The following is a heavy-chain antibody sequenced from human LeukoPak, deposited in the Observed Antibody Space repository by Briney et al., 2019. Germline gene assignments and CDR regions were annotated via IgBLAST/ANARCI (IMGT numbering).Heavy chain of an antibody. CDR1: GGSISSATYY. Sequence: SETLSLTCTVSGGSISSATYYWNWPRQPAGTGLEWIGRIYTSGSTTYNPSLKSRVTISGDTSKNQFSLRLSPVTAADTADYYCARASYSYDISGWVPFDYWGQGTLVTVSS. CDR2: IYTSGST. CDR3: ARASYSYDISGWVPFDY. V-gene: IGHV4-61*02. J-gene: IGHJ4*02. D-gene: IGHD3-22*01.